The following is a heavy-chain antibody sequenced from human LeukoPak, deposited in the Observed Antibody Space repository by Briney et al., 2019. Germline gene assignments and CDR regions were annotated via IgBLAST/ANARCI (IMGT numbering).Heavy chain of an antibody. J-gene: IGHJ4*02. D-gene: IGHD3-22*01. CDR2: IKQDGSEK. CDR3: ARLGESYYDSSGYN. V-gene: IGHV3-7*01. Sequence: SGGSLRLSCAASGFTFSSYEMNWVRQAPGKGLEWVANIKQDGSEKYYVDSVKGRFTISRDNAKNSLYLQMNSLRAEDTAVYYCARLGESYYDSSGYNWGQGTLVTVSS. CDR1: GFTFSSYE.